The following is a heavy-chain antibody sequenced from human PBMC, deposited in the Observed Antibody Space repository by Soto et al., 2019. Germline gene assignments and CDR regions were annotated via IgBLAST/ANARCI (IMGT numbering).Heavy chain of an antibody. CDR1: GGSISSGGYY. CDR2: IYYIGST. CDR3: ARAPGPFRGATTNFLDY. J-gene: IGHJ4*02. D-gene: IGHD1-26*01. Sequence: SETLSLTCTVSGGSISSGGYYWSWIRQHPGKGLEWIGYIYYIGSTYYNPSLKSRVTISVDTSKNQFSLNLSSVTAADTAVYDRARAPGPFRGATTNFLDYWSLGTVVTVSS. V-gene: IGHV4-31*03.